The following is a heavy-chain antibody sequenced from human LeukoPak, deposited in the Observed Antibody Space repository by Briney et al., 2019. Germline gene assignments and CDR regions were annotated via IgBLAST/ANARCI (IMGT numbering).Heavy chain of an antibody. Sequence: SETLSLTCAVYGGSFSGYYWSWIRQPPGKGLEWIGEINHSGSTNYNPSLKSRVTISVDTSKNQFSLKLSSVTAADTAVYYCAREAVIVAVPDYYYYMDVWGKGTTVTVSS. V-gene: IGHV4-34*01. CDR2: INHSGST. J-gene: IGHJ6*03. CDR1: GGSFSGYY. CDR3: AREAVIVAVPDYYYYMDV. D-gene: IGHD2-2*01.